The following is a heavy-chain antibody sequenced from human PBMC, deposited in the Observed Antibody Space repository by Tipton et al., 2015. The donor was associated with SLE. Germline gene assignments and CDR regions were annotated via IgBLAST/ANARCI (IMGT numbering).Heavy chain of an antibody. CDR2: IDSGGTS. Sequence: GSLRLSCTVSASSFNNTYLWGWIRQPPGKGLEWVSLIDSGGTSIYADSVKGRFTISRDESRNTVYLQMNSLRADDTAVYYCARDDTFDIWGQGTMVTVSS. J-gene: IGHJ3*02. CDR3: ARDDTFDI. CDR1: ASSFNNTY. V-gene: IGHV3-66*01.